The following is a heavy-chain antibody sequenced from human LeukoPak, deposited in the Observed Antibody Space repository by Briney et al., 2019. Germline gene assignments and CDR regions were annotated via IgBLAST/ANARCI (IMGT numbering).Heavy chain of an antibody. CDR1: GFTFDTFV. V-gene: IGHV3-23*01. D-gene: IGHD7-27*01. Sequence: GGSLRLSCAASGFTFDTFVMAWVRLAPGKGLEWVSSIGNTETYYADSVKGRFTISRDNSKSTIYLHMNNLRAEDTALYYCARDGQAFNSNWDYFEYWGQGTPVTVSS. J-gene: IGHJ4*02. CDR3: ARDGQAFNSNWDYFEY. CDR2: IGNTET.